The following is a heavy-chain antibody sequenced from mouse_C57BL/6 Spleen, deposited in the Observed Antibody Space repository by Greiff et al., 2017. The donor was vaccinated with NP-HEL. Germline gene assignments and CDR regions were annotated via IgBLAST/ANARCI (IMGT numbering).Heavy chain of an antibody. Sequence: EVQGVESVAELVRPGASVKLSCTASGFNIKNTYMPWVKQRPEQGLEWIGRIDPANGNTKYAPKFQGKATITADTSSNTAYLQLSSLTSEDTAIYYCATDGYYEPLFDYWGQGTTLTVSS. CDR2: IDPANGNT. CDR3: ATDGYYEPLFDY. D-gene: IGHD2-3*01. J-gene: IGHJ2*01. V-gene: IGHV14-3*01. CDR1: GFNIKNTY.